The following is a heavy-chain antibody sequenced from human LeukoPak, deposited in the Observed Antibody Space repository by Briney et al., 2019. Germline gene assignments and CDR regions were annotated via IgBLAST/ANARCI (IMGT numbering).Heavy chain of an antibody. D-gene: IGHD3-10*01. CDR1: RFTFGSSW. Sequence: PGGPLRLSCAASRFTFGSSWMSWVRQAPGKGLEWVANIKQDGSEKYYVDSVKGRFTISRDNAKNSLYLQMNSLRAEDTAVYYCARDKPVTMVRGVILTNYYYYMDVWGKGTTVTISS. V-gene: IGHV3-7*01. CDR2: IKQDGSEK. CDR3: ARDKPVTMVRGVILTNYYYYMDV. J-gene: IGHJ6*03.